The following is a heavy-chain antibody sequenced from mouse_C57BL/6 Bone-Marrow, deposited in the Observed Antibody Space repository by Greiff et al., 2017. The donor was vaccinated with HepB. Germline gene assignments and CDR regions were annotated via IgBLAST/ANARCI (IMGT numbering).Heavy chain of an antibody. CDR3: VTGDYYFDY. J-gene: IGHJ2*01. Sequence: VQLQQSGPELVKPGASVKISCKASGYTFTDYYMNWVKQSHGKSLEWIGDINPNNGGTSYNQKFKGKATLTVDKSSSTAYMELRSLTSEDSAVYYCVTGDYYFDYWGQGTTLTVSS. CDR1: GYTFTDYY. V-gene: IGHV1-26*01. D-gene: IGHD3-3*01. CDR2: INPNNGGT.